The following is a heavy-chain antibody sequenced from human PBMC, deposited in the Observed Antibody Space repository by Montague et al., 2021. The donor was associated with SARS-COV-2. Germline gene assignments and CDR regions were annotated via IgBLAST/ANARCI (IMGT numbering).Heavy chain of an antibody. D-gene: IGHD3-10*01. CDR1: GGSISSSNR. Sequence: SETLSLTCAVSGGSISSSNRWNWVRQPPGKGLEWIGEIYHSGNTNCNPSLKSRVTISVDKSKNQFSLKLSSVTAADTAVYYCARAPHYYGSGSYNSYYFDYWGQGTLVTVSS. V-gene: IGHV4-4*02. CDR3: ARAPHYYGSGSYNSYYFDY. CDR2: IYHSGNT. J-gene: IGHJ4*02.